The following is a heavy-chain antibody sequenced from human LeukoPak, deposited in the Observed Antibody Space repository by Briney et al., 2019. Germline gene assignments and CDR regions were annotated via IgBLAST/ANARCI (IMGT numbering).Heavy chain of an antibody. D-gene: IGHD6-25*01. V-gene: IGHV3-11*06. J-gene: IGHJ4*02. CDR2: ISSSSSYI. CDR3: ATNIAAEGGTFDY. Sequence: GGSLRLSCAASGFTFTDYYMGWIRQAPGKGLEWVSSISSSSSYIYYADSVKGRFTISRDNAKNSLYLQMNSLRAEDTAVYYCATNIAAEGGTFDYWGQGTLVTVSS. CDR1: GFTFTDYY.